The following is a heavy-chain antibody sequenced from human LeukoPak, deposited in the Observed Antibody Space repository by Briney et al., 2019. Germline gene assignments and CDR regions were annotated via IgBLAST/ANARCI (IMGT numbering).Heavy chain of an antibody. CDR1: GGSISSSSYY. CDR3: ATASYFGSGSYGYFDY. J-gene: IGHJ4*02. V-gene: IGHV4-39*01. CDR2: IYSSGNT. Sequence: PSETLSLTCSVSGGSISSSSYYWGWIRQPPGKGLEWIGSIYSSGNTYYNPSLKSRVTISVDTSKNQFFLRLYSVTAADTAVYYCATASYFGSGSYGYFDYWGQGTLVTVSS. D-gene: IGHD3-10*01.